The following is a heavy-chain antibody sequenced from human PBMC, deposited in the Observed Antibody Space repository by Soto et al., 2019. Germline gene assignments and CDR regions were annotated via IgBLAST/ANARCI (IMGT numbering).Heavy chain of an antibody. V-gene: IGHV3-23*01. CDR3: AKEAPGNWVLSIDY. Sequence: EVPLLQSGGGLVQPGGSLRLSCAASGFTFSNYAMSWVRQAPGKGLEWVSAISTSGKDTYYADSVKGRFTISRDNSKNTLYLQVSSLRAEDTAIYYCAKEAPGNWVLSIDYWGQGTLVTVSA. J-gene: IGHJ4*02. CDR1: GFTFSNYA. D-gene: IGHD7-27*01. CDR2: ISTSGKDT.